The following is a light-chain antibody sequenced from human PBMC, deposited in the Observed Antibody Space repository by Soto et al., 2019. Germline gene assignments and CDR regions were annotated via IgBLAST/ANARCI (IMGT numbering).Light chain of an antibody. Sequence: LSQSPGTLSLTQRERATLSCRASQSVSSNYCAWYQQKPGQAPRLLIYGASSRATGIPDRFSGSGSGTDFTLTISSLQPADFATYCCQVSYSTPFTFGAGTKVDI. CDR2: GAS. CDR1: QSVSSNY. J-gene: IGKJ3*01. V-gene: IGKV3-20*01. CDR3: QVSYSTPFT.